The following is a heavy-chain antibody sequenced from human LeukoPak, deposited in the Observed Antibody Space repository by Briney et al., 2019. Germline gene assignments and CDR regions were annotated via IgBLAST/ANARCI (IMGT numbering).Heavy chain of an antibody. CDR1: GFTFSSYR. Sequence: GGTPRLSCAASGFTFSSYRMKWVRQAPGKGLEWVSSISSSSSYIYYADSVKGRFTIYRDNAKNSLYLQMNTLRAEDTAVYYCARGGAAAAPNWFDPWGQGTLVTVSS. CDR2: ISSSSSYI. CDR3: ARGGAAAAPNWFDP. D-gene: IGHD6-13*01. V-gene: IGHV3-21*01. J-gene: IGHJ5*02.